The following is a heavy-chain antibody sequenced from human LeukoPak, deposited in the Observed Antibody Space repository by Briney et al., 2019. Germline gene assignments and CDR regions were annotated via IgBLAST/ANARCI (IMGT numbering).Heavy chain of an antibody. CDR1: GFTFSDYA. D-gene: IGHD3-3*01. J-gene: IGHJ5*02. Sequence: GGSLRLSCAASGFTFSDYAMHWVRQAPGKRLEWVSGISGSGGVTRHADSVKGRFTISRDNSDNRLYLQLNSLRAGDTAVYYCAKPQTDYDFWSAGWFATWGQGTLVLVSS. V-gene: IGHV3-23*01. CDR2: ISGSGGVT. CDR3: AKPQTDYDFWSAGWFAT.